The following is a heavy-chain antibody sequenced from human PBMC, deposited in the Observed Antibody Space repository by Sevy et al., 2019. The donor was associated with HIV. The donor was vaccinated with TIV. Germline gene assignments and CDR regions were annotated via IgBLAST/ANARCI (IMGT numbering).Heavy chain of an antibody. Sequence: GGSLRLSCAASGFTFSASTINWVRQAPGKGLEWISSISSSGSYIHYADSVKGRFTISRDNAKSSLYLQLNGLRAEDTAVYYCARGASVAGRGGVDFWGQGTLVTVSS. CDR3: ARGASVAGRGGVDF. V-gene: IGHV3-21*01. CDR2: ISSSGSYI. D-gene: IGHD6-19*01. CDR1: GFTFSAST. J-gene: IGHJ4*02.